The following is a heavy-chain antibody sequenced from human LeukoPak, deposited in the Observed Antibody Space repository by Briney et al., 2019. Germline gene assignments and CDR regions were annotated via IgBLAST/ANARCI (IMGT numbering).Heavy chain of an antibody. Sequence: GGSLRLSCAASGFTFSSYSMNWVRQAPGKGLEWVSSISSSSSYIYHADSVKGRFTISRDNAKNSLYLQMNSLRAEDTAVYYCARLSSISSRDYWGQGTLVTVSS. J-gene: IGHJ4*02. D-gene: IGHD3-3*02. CDR2: ISSSSSYI. CDR1: GFTFSSYS. CDR3: ARLSSISSRDY. V-gene: IGHV3-21*01.